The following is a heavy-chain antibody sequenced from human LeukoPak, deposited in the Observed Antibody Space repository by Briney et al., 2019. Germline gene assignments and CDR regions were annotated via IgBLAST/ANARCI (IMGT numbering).Heavy chain of an antibody. J-gene: IGHJ4*02. CDR1: GGTFSSYA. CDR3: ARVDTLTYLDY. V-gene: IGHV1-69*13. D-gene: IGHD5-18*01. Sequence: ASVKVSCQASGGTFSSYAISWVRQAPGQGLEWMGGIITIFGTANYAQKFQGRVTITADESTSTAYMELSSLRSEDTAVYYCARVDTLTYLDYWGQGTLVTVSS. CDR2: IITIFGTA.